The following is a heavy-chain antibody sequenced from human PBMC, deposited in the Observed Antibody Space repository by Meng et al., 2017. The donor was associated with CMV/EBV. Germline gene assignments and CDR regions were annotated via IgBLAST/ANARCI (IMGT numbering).Heavy chain of an antibody. CDR1: GFTFSSYS. D-gene: IGHD2-2*01. Sequence: GESLKISCAASGFTFSSYSMNWVRQAPGKGLEWVSSISSSSSTIYYADSVKGRFTISRDNAKNSLYLQMNSLRAEDTAVYYCARGSLRVVPAASYYYYYGMDVWGQGTTVTVSS. CDR2: ISSSSSTI. CDR3: ARGSLRVVPAASYYYYYGMDV. J-gene: IGHJ6*02. V-gene: IGHV3-48*04.